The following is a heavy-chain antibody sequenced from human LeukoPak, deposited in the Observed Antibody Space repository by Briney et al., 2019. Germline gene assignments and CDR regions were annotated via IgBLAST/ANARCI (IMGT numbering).Heavy chain of an antibody. V-gene: IGHV4-34*01. CDR3: ARGRGGIAARHTYNWFDP. CDR2: INHSGST. CDR1: GGSFSGYY. D-gene: IGHD6-6*01. J-gene: IGHJ5*02. Sequence: PSETLSLTCAVYGGSFSGYYWSWIRQPPGKGLEWIGEINHSGSTNYNPSLKSRVTISVDTSKNQFSLKLSSVTAADTAVYYCARGRGGIAARHTYNWFDPWGQGNLVTVSS.